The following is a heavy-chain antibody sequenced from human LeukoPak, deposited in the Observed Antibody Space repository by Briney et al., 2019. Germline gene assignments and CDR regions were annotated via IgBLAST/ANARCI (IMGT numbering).Heavy chain of an antibody. CDR3: ARGIYCSSTSCPFDY. CDR2: ISSSSSYI. CDR1: GFTFSSYS. D-gene: IGHD2-2*01. Sequence: GGSLRLSCAASGFTFSSYSMNWVRQAPGKGLGWVSSISSSSSYIYYADSVKGRFTISRDNAKNSLYLQMNSLRAEDTAVYYCARGIYCSSTSCPFDYWGQGTLVTVSS. J-gene: IGHJ4*02. V-gene: IGHV3-21*01.